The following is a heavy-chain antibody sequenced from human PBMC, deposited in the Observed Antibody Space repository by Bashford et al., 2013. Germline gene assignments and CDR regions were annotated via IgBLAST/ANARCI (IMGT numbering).Heavy chain of an antibody. CDR1: GGSISSSSYY. CDR2: MYYSGST. D-gene: IGHD3-3*01. J-gene: IGHJ4*02. CDR3: ASSLTWGLRIFGVGYSSLGFDY. V-gene: IGHV4-39*01. Sequence: SETLSLTCTVSGGSISSSSYYWGWIRQPPGKGLEWIGSMYYSGSTYDNPSLKSRVTISVDTSKNQFSLKLSSVTAADTAVYYCASSLTWGLRIFGVGYSSLGFDYWGQGTLVTVSS.